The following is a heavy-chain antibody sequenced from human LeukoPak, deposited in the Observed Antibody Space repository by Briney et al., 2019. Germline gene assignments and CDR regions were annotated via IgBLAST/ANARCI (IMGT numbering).Heavy chain of an antibody. CDR1: GGSISSYY. CDR3: ARGYSNSGSYVGWFDP. CDR2: IYTSGST. J-gene: IGHJ5*02. D-gene: IGHD1-26*01. V-gene: IGHV4-4*07. Sequence: SETLSLTCTVSGGSISSYYWSWIRQPAGKGLEWVGRIYTSGSTNYNPSLKSRVTMSVDTSKNQFSLKPSSVTAADTAVYYCARGYSNSGSYVGWFDPWGQGTLVTVSS.